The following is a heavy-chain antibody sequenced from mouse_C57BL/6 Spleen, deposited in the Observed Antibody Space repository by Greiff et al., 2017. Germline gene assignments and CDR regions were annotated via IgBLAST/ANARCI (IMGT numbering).Heavy chain of an antibody. J-gene: IGHJ1*03. Sequence: EVQLVESGGGLVKPGGSLKLSCAASGFTFSSYTMSWVRQTPEKRLEWVATISGGGGNTYYPASVKGRFTISRDTAKNTLYLQMSSLRSEDTALYYCARHPGCYGNYVWDFGVWGTGTTVTVAS. CDR1: GFTFSSYT. V-gene: IGHV5-9*01. CDR2: ISGGGGNT. CDR3: ARHPGCYGNYVWDFGV. D-gene: IGHD2-1*01.